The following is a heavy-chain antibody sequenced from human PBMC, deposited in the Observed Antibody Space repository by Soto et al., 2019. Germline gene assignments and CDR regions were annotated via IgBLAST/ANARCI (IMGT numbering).Heavy chain of an antibody. CDR3: AGSPRSGWYGAAFDI. Sequence: SVKVSCKASGGTFSSYAISWVRQAPGQGLEWMGGIIPIFGTANYAQKFQGRVTVTADKSTSTAYMELSSLRSEDTAVYYCAGSPRSGWYGAAFDIWGQGTMVTVSS. J-gene: IGHJ3*02. CDR2: IIPIFGTA. D-gene: IGHD6-19*01. CDR1: GGTFSSYA. V-gene: IGHV1-69*06.